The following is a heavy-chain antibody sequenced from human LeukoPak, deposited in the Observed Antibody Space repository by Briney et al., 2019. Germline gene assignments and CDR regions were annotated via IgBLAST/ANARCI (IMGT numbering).Heavy chain of an antibody. Sequence: GQSRRISCRGSGYSSTSFWIAWGRQTPGKGLGWMGRIYSGEDDTRYSPSFQGQVTISADKSISTAYLQWSSLKASDTAMYYCSRPLEMATIKGGFYYFDYWGQGTLVTVSS. D-gene: IGHD5-24*01. CDR3: SRPLEMATIKGGFYYFDY. CDR2: IYSGEDDT. V-gene: IGHV5-51*01. J-gene: IGHJ4*02. CDR1: GYSSTSFW.